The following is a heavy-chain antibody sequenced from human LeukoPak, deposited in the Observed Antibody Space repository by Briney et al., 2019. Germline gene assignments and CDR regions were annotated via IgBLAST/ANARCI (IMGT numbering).Heavy chain of an antibody. CDR1: GFSLSTSGMR. CDR2: IDWDDDK. V-gene: IGHV2-70*04. Sequence: SGPTLVNPTQTLTLTCTFSGFSLSTSGMRVNWIRQPPGKALEWLARIDWDDDKFYSTSLKTRLTISKDTSKNQVVLTMTNMDPVDTATYYCARIRGGSGSYDYWGQGTLVTVSS. D-gene: IGHD6-19*01. J-gene: IGHJ4*02. CDR3: ARIRGGSGSYDY.